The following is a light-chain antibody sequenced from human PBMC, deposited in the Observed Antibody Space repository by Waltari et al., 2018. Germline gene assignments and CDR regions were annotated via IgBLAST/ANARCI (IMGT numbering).Light chain of an antibody. V-gene: IGLV4-69*01. Sequence: QLVLTQSPSASASLGASVKLTCTLSSGHSDYAIAWHQHQPGKGPRYLMKLNSEGSHNKGDGIPARFYGSSSGAARSLTIARLQSEDEADYYCHAWRSGILVFAGGTKLTVL. CDR2: LNSEGSH. CDR1: SGHSDYA. J-gene: IGLJ2*01. CDR3: HAWRSGILV.